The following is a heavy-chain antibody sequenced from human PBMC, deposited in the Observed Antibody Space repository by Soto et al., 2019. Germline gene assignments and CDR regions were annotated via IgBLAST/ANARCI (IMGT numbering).Heavy chain of an antibody. V-gene: IGHV3-74*01. Sequence: EVQLAESGGGLVQPGGSLRLSCAASGFTFSPYWMHWVRQAPGKGLVWVSRINPDGSSTNYADSVKGRFTISRDNAKNTLYLQMNSLRAEDTAVYYCGRGGSNSPTGMDVWGKGTPVTVSS. CDR2: INPDGSST. CDR1: GFTFSPYW. CDR3: GRGGSNSPTGMDV. J-gene: IGHJ6*04. D-gene: IGHD4-4*01.